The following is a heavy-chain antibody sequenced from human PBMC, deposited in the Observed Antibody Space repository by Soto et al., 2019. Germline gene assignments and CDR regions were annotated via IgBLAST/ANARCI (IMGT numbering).Heavy chain of an antibody. CDR2: INPILRMS. D-gene: IGHD3-10*01. CDR3: ASSYGSGYRAFDY. V-gene: IGHV1-69*02. Sequence: QVQLVQSGAEVKKPGSSVKVSCKASGDTFSFYSINWVRQAPGLGLEWMGRINPILRMSNYAQRFQGRVTXTXDXSTSNAYMELSSLRSEDTAMYYCASSYGSGYRAFDYWGQGALVTVSS. J-gene: IGHJ4*02. CDR1: GDTFSFYS.